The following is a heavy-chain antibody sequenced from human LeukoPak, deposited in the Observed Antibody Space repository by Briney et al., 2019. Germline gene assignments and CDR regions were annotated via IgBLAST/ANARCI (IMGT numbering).Heavy chain of an antibody. V-gene: IGHV1-18*01. Sequence: GASVTVSCKASGYTFTSYGISWVRQAPGQGLEWMGWISVYNGNTKYAQKLQGRVTMTTDTSTNTAYMELRSLRSDDTAVYYCARVTRTPLIAAAFFDYWGQGTLVTVSS. CDR1: GYTFTSYG. D-gene: IGHD6-13*01. CDR2: ISVYNGNT. J-gene: IGHJ4*02. CDR3: ARVTRTPLIAAAFFDY.